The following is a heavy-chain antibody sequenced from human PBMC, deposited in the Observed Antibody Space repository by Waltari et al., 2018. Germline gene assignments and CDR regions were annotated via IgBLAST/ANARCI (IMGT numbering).Heavy chain of an antibody. CDR2: IYPGDSDT. Sequence: EVQLVQSGAEVKKPGESLKISCKGSGYSFTSYWNGRVRQMPGKGLEWLGIIYPGDSDTRYSPSFQGQVTISADKSISTAYLQWSSLKASDTAMYYCARLTPKFYDFWSGYPSAAYGMDVWGQGTTVTVSS. D-gene: IGHD3-3*01. CDR1: GYSFTSYW. CDR3: ARLTPKFYDFWSGYPSAAYGMDV. V-gene: IGHV5-51*03. J-gene: IGHJ6*02.